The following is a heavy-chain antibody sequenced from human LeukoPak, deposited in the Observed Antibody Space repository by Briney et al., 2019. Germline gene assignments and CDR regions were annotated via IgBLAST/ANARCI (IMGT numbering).Heavy chain of an antibody. CDR2: ISYDGSNK. V-gene: IGHV3-30*04. CDR3: ARPLWFGESHYNWFDP. Sequence: PGGSLRLSCAASGFTFSSYAMHWVRQAPGKGLEWVAVISYDGSNKYYADSVKGRFTISRDNSKNTLYLQMNSLRAEDTAVYYCARPLWFGESHYNWFDPWGQGTLVTVSS. CDR1: GFTFSSYA. D-gene: IGHD3-10*01. J-gene: IGHJ5*02.